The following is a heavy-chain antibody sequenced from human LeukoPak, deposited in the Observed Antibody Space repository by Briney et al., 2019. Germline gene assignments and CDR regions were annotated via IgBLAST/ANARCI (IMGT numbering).Heavy chain of an antibody. D-gene: IGHD5-24*01. CDR1: GDSISSGSYY. J-gene: IGHJ3*02. CDR3: ARDLEAFDI. CDR2: IYSSGRT. V-gene: IGHV4-61*02. Sequence: SETLSLTCTVSGDSISSGSYYWSWIRQPAGEGLEWIGRIYSSGRTHYSPSLKSRVTISVDTSRNQFSLRLSSVTAADTAVYYCARDLEAFDIWGQGTMITVSS.